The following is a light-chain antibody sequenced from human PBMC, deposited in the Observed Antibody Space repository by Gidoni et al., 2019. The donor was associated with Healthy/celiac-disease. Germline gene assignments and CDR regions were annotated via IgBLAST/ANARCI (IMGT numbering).Light chain of an antibody. Sequence: EIVLTQSPATLSLSPGDRTTLSCRASQSVSSYLAWYQQKPGQAPRRHIYDASNRATGIPARFSGRGSGTDFTLTISSLEPEDFAVYYCQQRATAMTFGQGTKVEIK. CDR2: DAS. CDR3: QQRATAMT. J-gene: IGKJ1*01. CDR1: QSVSSY. V-gene: IGKV3-11*01.